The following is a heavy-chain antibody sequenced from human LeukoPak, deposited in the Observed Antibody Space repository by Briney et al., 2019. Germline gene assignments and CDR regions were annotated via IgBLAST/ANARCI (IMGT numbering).Heavy chain of an antibody. Sequence: SETLSLTCAVSGGSISSSGYSWSWIRQPPGKGLEWIGYIYHSGSTYYNPSLKSRVTISVDRSENQFSLKLSSVTAADTAVYYCARGGYYDSSGYLEAFDIWGQGTMVTVSS. D-gene: IGHD3-22*01. CDR1: GGSISSSGYS. CDR3: ARGGYYDSSGYLEAFDI. J-gene: IGHJ3*02. V-gene: IGHV4-30-2*01. CDR2: IYHSGST.